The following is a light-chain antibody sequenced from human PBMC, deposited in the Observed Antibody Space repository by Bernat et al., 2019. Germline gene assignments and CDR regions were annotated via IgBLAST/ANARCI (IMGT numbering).Light chain of an antibody. CDR3: QSYDDSQQWG. Sequence: NFMLTQPHSVSESPGKTVTISCTRSSGSVALKYVHWYQKRPGSYPTMVIYEDKQRPSGVPDRFSGYIDKSSNSATLTISGLKTDDEADYYGQSYDDSQQWGFGGGTQLTVL. V-gene: IGLV6-57*01. CDR2: EDK. J-gene: IGLJ2*01. CDR1: SGSVALKY.